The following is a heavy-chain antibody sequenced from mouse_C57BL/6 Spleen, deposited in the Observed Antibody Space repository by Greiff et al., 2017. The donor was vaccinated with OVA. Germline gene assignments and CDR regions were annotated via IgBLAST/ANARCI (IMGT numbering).Heavy chain of an antibody. V-gene: IGHV14-1*01. CDR2: IDPEDGDT. J-gene: IGHJ4*01. Sequence: VQLQQSGAELVRPGASVKLSCTASGFNIKDYYMHWVKQRPEQGLEWIGRIDPEDGDTEYAPKFQGKATMTADTSSNTAYLQLSSLTSEDTAVYYCTTSGYGNYNDAMDYWGQGTSVTVSS. CDR1: GFNIKDYY. D-gene: IGHD2-1*01. CDR3: TTSGYGNYNDAMDY.